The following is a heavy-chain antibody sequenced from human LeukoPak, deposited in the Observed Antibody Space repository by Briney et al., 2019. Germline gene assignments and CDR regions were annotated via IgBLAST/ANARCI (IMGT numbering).Heavy chain of an antibody. V-gene: IGHV1-8*01. Sequence: ASVKVSCKASGYTFTSYDINWVRQATGQGLEWMGWMNPNSGNTGYAQKFQGRVTMTRNTSISTAYMELSSLRSEDTAVYYCAKGRVSMVRGGVNWFDPWGQGTLVTVSS. CDR2: MNPNSGNT. CDR3: AKGRVSMVRGGVNWFDP. CDR1: GYTFTSYD. J-gene: IGHJ5*02. D-gene: IGHD3-10*01.